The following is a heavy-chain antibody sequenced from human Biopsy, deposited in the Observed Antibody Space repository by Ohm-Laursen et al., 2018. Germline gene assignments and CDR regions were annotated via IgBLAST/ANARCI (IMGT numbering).Heavy chain of an antibody. Sequence: GTLSLTCIVSGGSISSYYWSWIRQPPGKGLEWIGYIYYTGSTNYNPSLKSRVTISVDTSMNHLSLRLTSVTAADTAVYYCARHAPSYSGSYWRYFDLWGRGTLVTVSS. CDR2: IYYTGST. V-gene: IGHV4-59*08. J-gene: IGHJ2*01. CDR1: GGSISSYY. CDR3: ARHAPSYSGSYWRYFDL. D-gene: IGHD1-26*01.